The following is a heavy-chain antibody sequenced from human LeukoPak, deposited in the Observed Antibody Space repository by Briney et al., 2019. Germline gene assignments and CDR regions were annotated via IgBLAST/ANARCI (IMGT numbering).Heavy chain of an antibody. CDR1: GYTLTELS. CDR3: ATWPSGSITLFWIFDY. D-gene: IGHD3-9*01. V-gene: IGHV1-24*01. CDR2: FDPEDGET. J-gene: IGHJ4*02. Sequence: ASVKVSCKVSGYTLTELSMHWVRQAPGKGLEWMGGFDPEDGETIYAQKFQGRVTMTEDTSTDTAYMELSSLRSEDTAVYYCATWPSGSITLFWIFDYWGQGTLVTVSS.